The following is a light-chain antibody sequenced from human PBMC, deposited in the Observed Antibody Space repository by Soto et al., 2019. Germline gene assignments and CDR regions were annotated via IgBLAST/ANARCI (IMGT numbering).Light chain of an antibody. CDR2: GAS. V-gene: IGKV3-15*01. CDR3: QQYNNWPGRT. CDR1: QSVSSN. Sequence: EILMTQYPATLSLSPGERAPLSCRALQSVSSNLAWYQQKPGQAPRLLIYGASTRATGIPARFSGSGSGTEFTLTISSLQSEDFAVYYCQQYNNWPGRTFGQGTKLEIK. J-gene: IGKJ2*01.